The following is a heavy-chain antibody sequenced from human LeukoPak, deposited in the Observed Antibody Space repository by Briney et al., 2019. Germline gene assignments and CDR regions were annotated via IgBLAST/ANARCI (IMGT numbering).Heavy chain of an antibody. J-gene: IGHJ4*02. CDR3: AKYGDSLSPYYFDY. CDR1: GFTFSSYA. CDR2: TSGSGGST. Sequence: PGGSLRLSCAASGFTFSSYAMSWVRQAPGKGLEWVSATSGSGGSTYYADPVKGRCTISRDTSKNTLYLQVTSPRTEDTAVYYCAKYGDSLSPYYFDYWGQGTLVTVSS. V-gene: IGHV3-23*01. D-gene: IGHD7-27*01.